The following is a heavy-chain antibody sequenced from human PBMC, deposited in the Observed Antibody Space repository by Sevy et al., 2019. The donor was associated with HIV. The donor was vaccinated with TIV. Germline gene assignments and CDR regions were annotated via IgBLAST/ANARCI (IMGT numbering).Heavy chain of an antibody. CDR1: GFTFSSYD. V-gene: IGHV3-13*01. CDR2: MGSAGDT. Sequence: GGSLRLSCAASGFTFSSYDMHWVRQATGKGLEWVSAMGSAGDTYYPGSVKGRFTISRENAKNSLYLQMNSLRAGDSAVYYCARAMTTVTTYGLDVWGQGTTVTVSS. D-gene: IGHD4-17*01. J-gene: IGHJ6*02. CDR3: ARAMTTVTTYGLDV.